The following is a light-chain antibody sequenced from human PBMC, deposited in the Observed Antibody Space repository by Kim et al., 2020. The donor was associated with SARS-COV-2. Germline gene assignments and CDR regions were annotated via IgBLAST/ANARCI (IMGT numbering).Light chain of an antibody. J-gene: IGLJ2*01. Sequence: SYELTQPPSVSVSPGQTASITCSGDKLGDKYACWYQQKPGQSPVLVIYRDSKRPSGIPERFSSSNSGNTATLTISGTQALDGADYYCQAWDSSTVVFGGG. V-gene: IGLV3-1*01. CDR3: QAWDSSTVV. CDR2: RDS. CDR1: KLGDKY.